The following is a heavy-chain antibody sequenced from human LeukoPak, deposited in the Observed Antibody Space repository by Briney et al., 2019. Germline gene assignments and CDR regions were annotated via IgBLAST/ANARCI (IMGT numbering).Heavy chain of an antibody. J-gene: IGHJ4*02. CDR3: ARGDYDFWSASMDY. CDR1: GGSFSGYY. D-gene: IGHD3-3*01. Sequence: SETLSLTCAVYGGSFSGYYWSWIRQPPGKGLEWIGEVNHSESTNYNPSLKSRVTISVDTSKNQFSLKLSSVTAADTAVYYCARGDYDFWSASMDYWGQGTMVTVSS. V-gene: IGHV4-34*01. CDR2: VNHSEST.